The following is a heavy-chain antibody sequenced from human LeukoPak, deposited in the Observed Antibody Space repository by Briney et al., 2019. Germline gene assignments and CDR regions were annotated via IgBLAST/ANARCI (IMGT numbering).Heavy chain of an antibody. Sequence: SETLSPTCTVSGGSISSYYWSWIRQSPGKGLEWIGYISYIGITSYNPSLKSRVNISVDTSKNQLSLPLSSVPAADTAVSSCARDQLLWFGDLYQGENYYGMDVWGHGTTVTVSS. D-gene: IGHD3-10*01. V-gene: IGHV4-59*12. J-gene: IGHJ6*02. CDR2: ISYIGIT. CDR1: GGSISSYY. CDR3: ARDQLLWFGDLYQGENYYGMDV.